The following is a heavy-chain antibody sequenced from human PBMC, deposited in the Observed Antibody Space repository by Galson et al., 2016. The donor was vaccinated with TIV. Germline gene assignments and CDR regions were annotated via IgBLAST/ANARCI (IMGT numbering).Heavy chain of an antibody. V-gene: IGHV3-53*01. CDR3: ARGGGSNWNFFDY. J-gene: IGHJ4*02. Sequence: SLRLSCAASGFSVTTYYISWVRQAPGRGLEWVSVLYVGGTTYYTDSVKGRFTISRDNSKNTLYLQMDDLRAEDTAIYYCARGGGSNWNFFDYWGQGTLVTVSS. CDR2: LYVGGTT. D-gene: IGHD1-7*01. CDR1: GFSVTTYY.